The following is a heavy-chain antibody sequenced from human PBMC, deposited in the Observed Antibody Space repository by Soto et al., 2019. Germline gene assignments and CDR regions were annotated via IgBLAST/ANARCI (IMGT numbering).Heavy chain of an antibody. CDR2: INESGST. D-gene: IGHD1-1*01. J-gene: IGHJ4*02. CDR1: GQSFSGHS. Sequence: QVQLQQWGAGLVKPSETLSLSCAVYGQSFSGHSWAWIRQPPGKGLEWIGEINESGSTYYNPSLKSRVTIATDTSKNYFSLKLSSVSAADTAAYYCARGSGIVALPGELEDVKYDYFVQGTLVNVSS. V-gene: IGHV4-34*01. CDR3: ARGSGIVALPGELEDVKYDY.